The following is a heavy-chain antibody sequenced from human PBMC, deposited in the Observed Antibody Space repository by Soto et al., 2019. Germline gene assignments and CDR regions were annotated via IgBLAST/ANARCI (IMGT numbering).Heavy chain of an antibody. CDR1: GGTFSSYA. J-gene: IGHJ4*02. CDR2: IIPIFGTA. CDR3: ARELVGAYYFDY. V-gene: IGHV1-69*13. Sequence: SVKVSCKASGGTFSSYAISWVRQAPGQGLEWMGGIIPIFGTANYAQKFQGRVTITADESTSTAYMELSSLRSEDTAVYYCARELVGAYYFDYWGQGTLVTVSS. D-gene: IGHD1-26*01.